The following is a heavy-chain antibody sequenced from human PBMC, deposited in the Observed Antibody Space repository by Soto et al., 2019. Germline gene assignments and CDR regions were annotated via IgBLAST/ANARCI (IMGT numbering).Heavy chain of an antibody. CDR1: GYGFTSYW. V-gene: IGHV5-51*03. D-gene: IGHD6-13*01. J-gene: IGHJ5*02. Sequence: GESLKISCKGSGYGFTSYWIGWVRQMPGKGLEWMGIIYPGDSDTRYSPSFQGQVTISADKSISTAYLQWSSLKASDTAMYYCASTSIAAAGKDYNWFDPWGQGTLVTVSS. CDR2: IYPGDSDT. CDR3: ASTSIAAAGKDYNWFDP.